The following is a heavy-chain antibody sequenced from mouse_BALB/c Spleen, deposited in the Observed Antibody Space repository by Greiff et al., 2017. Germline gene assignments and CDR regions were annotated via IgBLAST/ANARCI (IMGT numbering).Heavy chain of an antibody. V-gene: IGHV1S81*02. CDR1: GYTFTSYW. CDR3: ARKGYGNGYYFDY. D-gene: IGHD2-10*02. CDR2: INPSNGRT. Sequence: VQLQQPGAELVKPGASVKLSCKASGYTFTSYWMHWVKQRPGQGLEWIGEINPSNGRTNYNEKFKSKATLTVDKSSSTAYMQLSSLTSEDSAVYYCARKGYGNGYYFDYWGQGTTLTVSS. J-gene: IGHJ2*01.